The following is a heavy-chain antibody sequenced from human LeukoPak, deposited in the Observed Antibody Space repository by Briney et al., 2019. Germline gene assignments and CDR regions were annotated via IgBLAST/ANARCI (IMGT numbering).Heavy chain of an antibody. V-gene: IGHV4-34*01. D-gene: IGHD2-2*01. J-gene: IGHJ4*02. CDR1: GGSFSGYY. Sequence: SETLSLTCAVYGGSFSGYYWSWIRQPPGKGLEWIGEINHSGGTNYNPSLKSRVTISVDTSKNQFSLKLSSVTAADTAVYYCARARCSSTSRYHFDYWGQGTLVTVSS. CDR2: INHSGGT. CDR3: ARARCSSTSRYHFDY.